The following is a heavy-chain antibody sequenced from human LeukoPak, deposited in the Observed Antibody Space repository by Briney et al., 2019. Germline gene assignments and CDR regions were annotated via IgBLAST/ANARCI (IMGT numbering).Heavy chain of an antibody. J-gene: IGHJ6*04. CDR2: ISSSGSTI. Sequence: PGGSLRLSCAASGFTFSSYEMNWVRQAPGKGLEWVSYISSSGSTIYYADSVKGRFTISRDNAKNSLYLQMNSLRAEDTAVYYCAKGRVRGTPRPYYYYGMDVWGKGTTVTVSS. D-gene: IGHD3-10*01. CDR1: GFTFSSYE. V-gene: IGHV3-48*03. CDR3: AKGRVRGTPRPYYYYGMDV.